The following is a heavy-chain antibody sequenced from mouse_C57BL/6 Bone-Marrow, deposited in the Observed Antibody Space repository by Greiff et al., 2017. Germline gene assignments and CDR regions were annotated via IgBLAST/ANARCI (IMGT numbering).Heavy chain of an antibody. J-gene: IGHJ4*01. CDR3: ASYYGSRGAMDY. V-gene: IGHV1-18*01. Sequence: VQLQQSGPELVKPGASVKISCKASGYTFTDYNMDWVKQSHGKSLEWIGDINPNNGGTIYNQKFKGKATLTVDKSSSTAYMELRSLTSEDTAVYYCASYYGSRGAMDYWGQGTSVTVSS. CDR2: INPNNGGT. D-gene: IGHD1-1*01. CDR1: GYTFTDYN.